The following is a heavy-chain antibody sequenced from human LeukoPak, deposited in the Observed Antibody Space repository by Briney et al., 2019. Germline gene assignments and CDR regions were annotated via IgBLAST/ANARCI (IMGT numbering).Heavy chain of an antibody. CDR3: ARNLGLELKNWFDP. CDR1: GGTFSSYA. D-gene: IGHD1-7*01. CDR2: IVPIFDTP. J-gene: IGHJ5*02. Sequence: SVKVSCKASGGTFSSYAISWVRQAPGQGLEWRGGIVPIFDTPNYAQKFQGRVTITADKSTSTAYMELSSLRSEDTAVYYCARNLGLELKNWFDPWGQGTLVTVSS. V-gene: IGHV1-69*06.